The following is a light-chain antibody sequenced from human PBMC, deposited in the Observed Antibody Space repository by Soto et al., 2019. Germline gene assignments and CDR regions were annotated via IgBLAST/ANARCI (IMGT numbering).Light chain of an antibody. CDR1: QSVSSN. J-gene: IGKJ1*01. V-gene: IGKV3-15*01. Sequence: EIVMTQSPATLSVSPGERATLSCRASQSVSSNLAWYQQKPGQAPRLLIYGASTRATGIPARFSGSVSGTEFTLTLISLQSEDFAVYYCQQYNNWPRTFGQGTKVEIK. CDR3: QQYNNWPRT. CDR2: GAS.